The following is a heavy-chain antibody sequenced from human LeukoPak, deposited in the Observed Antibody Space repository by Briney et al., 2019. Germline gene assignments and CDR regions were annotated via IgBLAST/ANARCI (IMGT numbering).Heavy chain of an antibody. V-gene: IGHV4-34*01. D-gene: IGHD2/OR15-2a*01. CDR1: GFTFSSYS. CDR3: ARRLRFYARKSFDY. Sequence: GSLRLSCAASGFTFSSYSMNWVRQAPGKGLEWIGEINHSGSTNYNPSLKSRVTISVDTSKNQFSLKLSSVTAADMAVYYCARRLRFYARKSFDYWGQGTLVTVSS. CDR2: INHSGST. J-gene: IGHJ4*02.